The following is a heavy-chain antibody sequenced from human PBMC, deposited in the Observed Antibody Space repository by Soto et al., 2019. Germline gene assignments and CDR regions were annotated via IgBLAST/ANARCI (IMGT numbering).Heavy chain of an antibody. V-gene: IGHV4-34*01. D-gene: IGHD3-22*01. J-gene: IGHJ5*02. CDR1: GGSFSVYY. Sequence: PSETLSLTCAVCGGSFSVYYWSWIRQPPGKGLEWIGEINHSGSTNYNPSLKSRVTISVDTSKNQFSLKLSSVTAADTAVYYCARGPRLSGYYLNWFDPWGQGTLVTVSS. CDR2: INHSGST. CDR3: ARGPRLSGYYLNWFDP.